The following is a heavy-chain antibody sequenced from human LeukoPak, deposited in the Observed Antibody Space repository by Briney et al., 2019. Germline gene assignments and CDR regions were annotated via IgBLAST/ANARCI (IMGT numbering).Heavy chain of an antibody. CDR2: IYSGGST. Sequence: GGSLRLSCAASGFTVSSNYMSWVRQAPGKGVEWVSVIYSGGSTYYADSVKGRFTISRDNSKNTLYLQMNSLRAEDTAVYYCARDRRLWLRYGMDVWGQGTTVTVSS. J-gene: IGHJ6*02. CDR3: ARDRRLWLRYGMDV. V-gene: IGHV3-66*01. CDR1: GFTVSSNY. D-gene: IGHD5-18*01.